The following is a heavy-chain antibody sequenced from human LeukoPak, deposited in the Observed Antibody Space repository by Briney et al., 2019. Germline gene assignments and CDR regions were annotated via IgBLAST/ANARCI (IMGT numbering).Heavy chain of an antibody. CDR2: ISSSGGNT. Sequence: GGSLRLSCAASGFTFSSYSMSWVRQAPGKGLEWVSSISSSGGNTYYADSVKGRFTISRDNSKNTLYLQMNSLRAEDTAVYYCAKDRGSSFGVVIPPSWGQGTLVTVSS. J-gene: IGHJ4*02. CDR3: AKDRGSSFGVVIPPS. D-gene: IGHD3-3*01. V-gene: IGHV3-23*01. CDR1: GFTFSSYS.